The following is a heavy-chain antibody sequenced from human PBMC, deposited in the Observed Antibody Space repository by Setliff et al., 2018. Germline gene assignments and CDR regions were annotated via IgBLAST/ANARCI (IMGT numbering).Heavy chain of an antibody. Sequence: AASVKVSCKVSGYTLTELSMHWVRQAPGKGLEWMGGFDPEDGETIYAQKFQGRVTMTRNTSISTAYMELSSLRSEDTAVYYCARGLPYYDSSGYYLFDYWGQGTLVTVSS. CDR2: FDPEDGET. D-gene: IGHD3-22*01. CDR1: GYTLTELS. J-gene: IGHJ4*02. V-gene: IGHV1-24*01. CDR3: ARGLPYYDSSGYYLFDY.